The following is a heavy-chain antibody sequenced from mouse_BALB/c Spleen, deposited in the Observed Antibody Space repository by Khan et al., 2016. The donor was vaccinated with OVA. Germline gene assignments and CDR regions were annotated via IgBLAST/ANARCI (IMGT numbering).Heavy chain of an antibody. CDR1: GYSITSDFA. V-gene: IGHV3-2*02. J-gene: IGHJ3*01. Sequence: EVQLQELGPGLVKPSQSLSLTCTVTGYSITSDFAWNWIRQFLGNKLEWMGYISYSGSTTYNPSLKSRISITRDTSKNQFFLQLNSVTTEDTATYYCARWFTYWGQGTLVTVSA. CDR2: ISYSGST. CDR3: ARWFTY.